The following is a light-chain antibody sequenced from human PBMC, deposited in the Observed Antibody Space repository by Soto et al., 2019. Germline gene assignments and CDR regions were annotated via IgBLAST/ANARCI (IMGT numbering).Light chain of an antibody. CDR1: QSVSSN. V-gene: IGKV3-20*01. Sequence: EIVLTQSPGTLSLSPGERAALSCRASQSVSSNLAWYQQKPGQAPRLLIFGASTRATGIPDRFSGSGAGAYFNLTIRRMAPAEFGVDYCQQYGSSHTVGQGTRREIK. J-gene: IGKJ5*01. CDR2: GAS. CDR3: QQYGSSHT.